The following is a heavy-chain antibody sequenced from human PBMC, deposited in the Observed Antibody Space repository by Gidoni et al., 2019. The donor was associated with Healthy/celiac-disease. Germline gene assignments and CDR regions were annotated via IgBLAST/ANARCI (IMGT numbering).Heavy chain of an antibody. Sequence: EVQLLESGGGLVQPGRSLRLTCVSSGFTFADSAMQGVRQAPGMGLDWVSGSSGNSGSRGYADSVKGRVTISRDNAKNSLYLQMNSLRAEDTALYYCAKGAGTTVWNAFDIWGQGTMVTVSS. V-gene: IGHV3-9*01. D-gene: IGHD1-7*01. CDR1: GFTFADSA. CDR2: SSGNSGSR. J-gene: IGHJ3*02. CDR3: AKGAGTTVWNAFDI.